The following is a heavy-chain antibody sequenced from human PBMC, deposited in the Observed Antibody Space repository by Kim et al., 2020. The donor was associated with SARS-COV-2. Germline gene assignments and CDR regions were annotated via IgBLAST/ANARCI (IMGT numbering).Heavy chain of an antibody. J-gene: IGHJ6*02. Sequence: GGSLRLSCAASGFTFSSYAMSWVRQAPGKGLEWVSAISGSGGSTYYADSVKGRFTISRDNSKNTLYLQMNSLRAEDTAVYYCAKDLQLFSYYGMDVWGQGTTVTVSS. CDR3: AKDLQLFSYYGMDV. CDR1: GFTFSSYA. D-gene: IGHD5-18*01. CDR2: ISGSGGST. V-gene: IGHV3-23*01.